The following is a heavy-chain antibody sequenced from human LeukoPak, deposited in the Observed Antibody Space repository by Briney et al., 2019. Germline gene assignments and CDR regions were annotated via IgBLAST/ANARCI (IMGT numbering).Heavy chain of an antibody. CDR2: INHSGST. CDR1: GGSFSGYY. CDR3: ARMFNPVVRGVKYYFDY. V-gene: IGHV4-34*01. D-gene: IGHD3-10*01. J-gene: IGHJ4*02. Sequence: SETLSLTCAVYGGSFSGYYWSWIRQPPGKGLEWIGEINHSGSTKYNPSLKSRVTISVDTSKNQFSLKLSSVTAADTAVYYCARMFNPVVRGVKYYFDYWGQGTLVTVSS.